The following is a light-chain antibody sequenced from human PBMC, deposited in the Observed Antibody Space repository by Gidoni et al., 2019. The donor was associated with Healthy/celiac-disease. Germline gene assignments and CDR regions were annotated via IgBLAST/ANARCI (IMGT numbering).Light chain of an antibody. Sequence: DIQMTQSPSSLSASVGDRVTITCRASQSISSYLNWYQQKPGKAPKLLIYAASSLQSGVPSRFSGSGSGTDFTLTLRSLQPEDFATYYCQQSYSTPRTFGQXTKVEIK. J-gene: IGKJ1*01. V-gene: IGKV1-39*01. CDR1: QSISSY. CDR2: AAS. CDR3: QQSYSTPRT.